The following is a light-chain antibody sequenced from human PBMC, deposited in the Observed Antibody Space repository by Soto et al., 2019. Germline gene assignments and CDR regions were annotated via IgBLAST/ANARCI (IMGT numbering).Light chain of an antibody. CDR3: QQYGSSPPYT. Sequence: IQMTQSPSSLSATVGDRVTITCRASQDVSSYLVWYQQKPGKAPELLIYAASTLQSGVPLRFSGSGSGTEFTLTISSLQPEDFAVYYCQQYGSSPPYTIGQGTKLEIK. CDR1: QDVSSY. V-gene: IGKV1-9*01. CDR2: AAS. J-gene: IGKJ2*01.